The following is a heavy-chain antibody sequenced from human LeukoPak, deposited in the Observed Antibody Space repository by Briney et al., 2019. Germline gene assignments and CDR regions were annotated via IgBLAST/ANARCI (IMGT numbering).Heavy chain of an antibody. V-gene: IGHV4-39*01. CDR2: IYSSGNT. Sequence: SETLSLTCAVSGASISSSNYYWGWGRQSPGKGLEWIGNIYSSGNTYYNASLKSRVTMYIDTSKNQFSLKLSSVTAADTAMYYCAKSNGYGLIDYWGQGTLVTVSS. D-gene: IGHD5-12*01. J-gene: IGHJ4*02. CDR1: GASISSSNYY. CDR3: AKSNGYGLIDY.